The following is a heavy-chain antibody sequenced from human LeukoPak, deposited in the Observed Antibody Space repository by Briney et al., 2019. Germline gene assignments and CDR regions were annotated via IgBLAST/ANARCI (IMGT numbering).Heavy chain of an antibody. CDR2: IYGGGST. Sequence: GGSLRLACEASGFSVTTKYMSWVRQAPGKGLEWVSVIYGGGSTNYADPVKGRFTISRDISKNTLYLQMNNLRAEDTAVYYCARGQSSGSYYTYYFDSWGQGTLVTVSS. CDR1: GFSVTTKY. CDR3: ARGQSSGSYYTYYFDS. J-gene: IGHJ4*02. D-gene: IGHD3-10*01. V-gene: IGHV3-66*01.